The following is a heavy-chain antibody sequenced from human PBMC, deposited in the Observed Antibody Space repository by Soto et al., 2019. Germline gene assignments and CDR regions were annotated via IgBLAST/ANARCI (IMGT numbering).Heavy chain of an antibody. V-gene: IGHV4-30-2*01. CDR1: GGSISSGGYS. J-gene: IGHJ4*02. CDR3: ASNRGGYSGFDYYY. Sequence: QLQLQESGSGLVKPSQTLSLICAVSGGSISSGGYSWSWIRQPPGKGLEWIGYIYHSGSTYYNPFLKSRVTIAVYRSKTQFSLKLSSVTAADTAVYYCASNRGGYSGFDYYYWGQGTLVTVSS. D-gene: IGHD5-12*01. CDR2: IYHSGST.